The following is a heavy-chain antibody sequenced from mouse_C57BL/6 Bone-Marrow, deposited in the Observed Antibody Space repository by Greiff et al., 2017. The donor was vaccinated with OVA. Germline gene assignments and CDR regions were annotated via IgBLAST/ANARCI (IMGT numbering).Heavy chain of an antibody. D-gene: IGHD2-4*01. CDR1: GYAFTNYL. CDR3: AISEWDYDVDY. CDR2: INPGSGGT. Sequence: QVQLQQSGAELVRPGTSVKVSCKASGYAFTNYLIEWVKQRPGQGLEWIGVINPGSGGTNYNEKFKGKATLTADKSSSTAYMQLSSLTSEDSAVYYCAISEWDYDVDYWGQGTTLTVSS. J-gene: IGHJ2*01. V-gene: IGHV1-54*01.